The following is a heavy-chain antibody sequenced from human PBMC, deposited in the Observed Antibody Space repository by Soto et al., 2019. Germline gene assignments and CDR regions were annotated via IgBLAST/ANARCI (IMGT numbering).Heavy chain of an antibody. Sequence: ETLSLTCTVSGGSISSYSWNWIRQPPGKGLEWIGYVYYSGSTNYNPSLKSRVTISVDTSKNQFSLKLSSVTAADTAVYYCARDTGAAAGLGWFDHWGQGTPVTVS. CDR1: GGSISSYS. V-gene: IGHV4-59*01. J-gene: IGHJ5*02. D-gene: IGHD6-13*01. CDR2: VYYSGST. CDR3: ARDTGAAAGLGWFDH.